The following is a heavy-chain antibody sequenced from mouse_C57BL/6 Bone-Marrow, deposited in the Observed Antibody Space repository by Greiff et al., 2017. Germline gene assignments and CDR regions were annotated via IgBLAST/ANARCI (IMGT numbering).Heavy chain of an antibody. D-gene: IGHD1-1*01. CDR1: GFTFSSYA. Sequence: EVKVVESGEGLVKPGGSLKLSCAASGFTFSSYAMSWVRQTPEKRLEWVAYISSGGDYIYYADTLKGRCTISRGNARNTLYLQMSSLKSEDTAMYYSVTTVVDYGMDYWGQGTSVTVSS. CDR3: VTTVVDYGMDY. J-gene: IGHJ4*01. CDR2: ISSGGDYI. V-gene: IGHV5-9-1*02.